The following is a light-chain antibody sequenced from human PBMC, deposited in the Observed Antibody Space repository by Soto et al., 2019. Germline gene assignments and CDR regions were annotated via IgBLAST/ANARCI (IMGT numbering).Light chain of an antibody. Sequence: QPASVSGSPGQSITISCTGTSSDVGGYNYVSWYQQHPGKAPKLMIYEVSNRPSGVSNRFSGSKSGNTASLTISGLQAEDEADYYCSSYTSSSTLVFGTGTKVTV. J-gene: IGLJ1*01. CDR3: SSYTSSSTLV. CDR1: SSDVGGYNY. CDR2: EVS. V-gene: IGLV2-14*01.